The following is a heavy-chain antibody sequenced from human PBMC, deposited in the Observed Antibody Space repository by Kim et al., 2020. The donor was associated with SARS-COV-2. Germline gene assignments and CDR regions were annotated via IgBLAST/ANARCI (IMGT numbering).Heavy chain of an antibody. CDR3: ASIAAAGPDYYYYYGMDV. D-gene: IGHD6-13*01. Sequence: VKDRFTISRDNAKNSLYLQVNSLRAEDTAVYYCASIAAAGPDYYYYYGMDVWGQGTTVTVSS. J-gene: IGHJ6*02. V-gene: IGHV3-11*06.